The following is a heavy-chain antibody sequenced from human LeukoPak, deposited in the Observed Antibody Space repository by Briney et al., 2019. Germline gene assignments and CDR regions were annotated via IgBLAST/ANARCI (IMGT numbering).Heavy chain of an antibody. CDR2: IKPDGSEK. CDR3: ARGSGPLFYLDY. Sequence: PGGPLRLSCAASGFRFSSYWMSWVRQAPGKGLEWMANIKPDGSEKYYVDSVKGRFTVSRDNAKNSLYLEMNSLRADDTAVYYCARGSGPLFYLDYWGQGTLVTVSS. CDR1: GFRFSSYW. V-gene: IGHV3-7*01. D-gene: IGHD2-15*01. J-gene: IGHJ4*02.